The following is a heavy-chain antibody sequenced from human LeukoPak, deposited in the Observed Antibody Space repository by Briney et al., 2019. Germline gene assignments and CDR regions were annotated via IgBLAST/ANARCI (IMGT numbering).Heavy chain of an antibody. V-gene: IGHV1-18*01. CDR3: TRDQNVRGVAAGMEGWFDP. D-gene: IGHD1-1*01. J-gene: IGHJ5*02. CDR1: GYTFSSYG. Sequence: ASVKVSRKASGYTFSSYGISWVRQAPGQGLEWMARIIPKFDLTKIAQKFEGRVTITADTSTSTGYLELSNVRSDDTAIYYCTRDQNVRGVAAGMEGWFDPWGQGTLVTVSS. CDR2: IIPKFDLT.